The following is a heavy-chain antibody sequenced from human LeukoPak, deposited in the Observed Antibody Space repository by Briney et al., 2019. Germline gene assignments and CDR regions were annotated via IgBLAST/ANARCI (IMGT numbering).Heavy chain of an antibody. D-gene: IGHD6-19*01. V-gene: IGHV4-39*01. Sequence: SETLSLTCTVSGGSISSSRDYWGWIRQPPGKGLEWIGSIYYSGSTYYNPSLKSRVTISVDTSKNQFSLKLSSVTAAVTAVYYCARHVEIAVAGPIDYWGQGTLVTVSS. CDR3: ARHVEIAVAGPIDY. CDR1: GGSISSSRDY. CDR2: IYYSGST. J-gene: IGHJ4*02.